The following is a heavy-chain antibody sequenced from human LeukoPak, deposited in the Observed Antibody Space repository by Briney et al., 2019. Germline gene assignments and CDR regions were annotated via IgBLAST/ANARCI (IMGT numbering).Heavy chain of an antibody. D-gene: IGHD2-2*03. CDR1: GGTFSSYA. V-gene: IGHV1-69*05. CDR3: ARGLPGYCSSTSCLDY. J-gene: IGHJ4*02. CDR2: IIPIFGTA. Sequence: ASVKVSCKASGGTFSSYAISWVRQAPGQGLEWMGGIIPIFGTANYAQKFQGRVTITTDESTSTAYMELSSLRSEDTAVYYCARGLPGYCSSTSCLDYWGQGTLVTVSS.